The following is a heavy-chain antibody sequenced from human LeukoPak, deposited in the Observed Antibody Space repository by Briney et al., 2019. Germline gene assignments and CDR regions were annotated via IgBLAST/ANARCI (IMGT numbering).Heavy chain of an antibody. D-gene: IGHD1-26*01. CDR2: IYYSGST. CDR1: GGSMDKYY. V-gene: IGHV4-59*08. CDR3: ARGRSIVGATAKPPDQ. J-gene: IGHJ4*02. Sequence: SETLSLTCSASGGSMDKYYWNWIRQPPGRGREWIGHIYYSGSTNYNPSLRSRVTISIDTSENQFSLKLSSVTAADTAVYYCARGRSIVGATAKPPDQWGQGTLVTVSS.